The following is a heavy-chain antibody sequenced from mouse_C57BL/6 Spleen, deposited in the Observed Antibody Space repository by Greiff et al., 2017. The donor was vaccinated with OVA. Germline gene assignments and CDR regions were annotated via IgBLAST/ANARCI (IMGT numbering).Heavy chain of an antibody. V-gene: IGHV5-9*01. J-gene: IGHJ3*01. CDR3: ARGYDYDPWFAY. Sequence: EVMLVESGGGLVKPGGSLKLSCAASGFTFSSYTMSWVRQTPEKRLEWVATISGGGGNTYYPDSVKGRFTISRDNAKNTLYLQMSSLRSEDTALYYCARGYDYDPWFAYWGQGTLVTVSA. CDR2: ISGGGGNT. D-gene: IGHD2-4*01. CDR1: GFTFSSYT.